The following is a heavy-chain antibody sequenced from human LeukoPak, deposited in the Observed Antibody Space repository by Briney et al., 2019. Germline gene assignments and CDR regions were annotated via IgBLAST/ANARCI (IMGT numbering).Heavy chain of an antibody. CDR1: GGSISSGDYY. J-gene: IGHJ5*02. Sequence: PSQTLSLTCTVSGGSISSGDYYWSWIRQLPGKGLEWIGYIYYSGSTYYNPSLKSRVTISVDTSKNQFSLKLSSVTAADTAVYYCARVESEIAPSHPYNWFDPWGQGTLVTVSS. CDR3: ARVESEIAPSHPYNWFDP. D-gene: IGHD6-13*01. V-gene: IGHV4-30-4*01. CDR2: IYYSGST.